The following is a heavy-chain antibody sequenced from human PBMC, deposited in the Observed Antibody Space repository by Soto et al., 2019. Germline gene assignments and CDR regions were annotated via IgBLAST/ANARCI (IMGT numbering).Heavy chain of an antibody. V-gene: IGHV3-30*18. CDR1: GFTFSIYA. D-gene: IGHD5-18*01. Sequence: QVQLVESGGGVVQPGRSLRVSCAASGFTFSIYAMHWVRQAPGTGLEWVAVISYDGTKTYYADPVKGRFTITRDNSKNTVYLQMNSLRDEDTAVYYCANDRGPRRLWFMGPVDYWGQGTLVTVSP. J-gene: IGHJ4*02. CDR3: ANDRGPRRLWFMGPVDY. CDR2: ISYDGTKT.